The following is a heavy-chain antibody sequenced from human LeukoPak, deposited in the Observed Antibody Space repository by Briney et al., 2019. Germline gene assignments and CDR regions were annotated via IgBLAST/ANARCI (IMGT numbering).Heavy chain of an antibody. CDR1: AASISSRNYY. Sequence: PSQTLSRTYAVSAASISSRNYYCGWVRQSPGKGLEWIGNIYSSGSTNHNASLKSRVTMYIDTSKTQFSLKLSSVTAADTAMYYCAKSNGYGLIDYWGQGTLDTVSS. D-gene: IGHD5-12*01. CDR3: AKSNGYGLIDY. CDR2: IYSSGST. V-gene: IGHV4-39*01. J-gene: IGHJ4*02.